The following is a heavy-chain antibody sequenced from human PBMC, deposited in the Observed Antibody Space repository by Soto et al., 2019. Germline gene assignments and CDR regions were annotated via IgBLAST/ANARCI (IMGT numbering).Heavy chain of an antibody. V-gene: IGHV3-48*01. CDR3: ARDYGDYVPRNGY. J-gene: IGHJ4*02. Sequence: EVQLVESGGGLIQPGGSLRLSCAASGFTFSSYSMNWVRQAPGKGLEWISYISSSDINIYYADSVKGRFTISRDIAKTSLYLQMNSLRAEDTAVYYCARDYGDYVPRNGYWGQGTLVTVSS. CDR2: ISSSDINI. D-gene: IGHD4-17*01. CDR1: GFTFSSYS.